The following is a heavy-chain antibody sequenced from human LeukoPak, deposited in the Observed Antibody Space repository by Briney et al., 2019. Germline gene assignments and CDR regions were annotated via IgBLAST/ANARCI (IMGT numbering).Heavy chain of an antibody. CDR3: ARLGPNVATDY. Sequence: SETLTLTCAVSGYSISSGYYWGWIRQPPGKGMEWIGSIYHSGSTYYNPSLKSRVTISVDTSKNQFSLKLSSVTAADTAVYYCARLGPNVATDYWGQGTLVTVSS. CDR1: GYSISSGYY. V-gene: IGHV4-38-2*01. D-gene: IGHD1-26*01. J-gene: IGHJ4*02. CDR2: IYHSGST.